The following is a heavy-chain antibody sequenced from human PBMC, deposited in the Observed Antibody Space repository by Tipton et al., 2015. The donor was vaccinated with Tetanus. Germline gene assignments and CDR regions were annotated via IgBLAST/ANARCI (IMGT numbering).Heavy chain of an antibody. V-gene: IGHV3-9*01. CDR3: AKDKDPGGLGY. Sequence: LSLTCAASGLALNNYAMHWFRQPPGKGLEWVSGFSLDSDRIGYADSVKGRFTISRDNAKNSLELQMNSLRPEDTAVYYCAKDKDPGGLGYWGQGTLVTVSS. CDR2: FSLDSDRI. CDR1: GLALNNYA. J-gene: IGHJ4*02.